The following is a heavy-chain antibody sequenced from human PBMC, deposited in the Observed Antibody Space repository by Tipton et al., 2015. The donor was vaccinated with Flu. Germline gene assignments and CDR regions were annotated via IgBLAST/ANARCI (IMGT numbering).Heavy chain of an antibody. V-gene: IGHV4-38-2*01. CDR3: ARRTYGSGWYFYAFDI. Sequence: LRLSCSVSGDSIGSPYFWAWIRQPPGKGLEWIGNVHQAGTTYYNPSLRSRVTISLDRPRNQFSLRLTSVTAADTAIYFCARRTYGSGWYFYAFDIWGQGTIVTVSS. D-gene: IGHD6-13*01. J-gene: IGHJ3*02. CDR2: VHQAGTT. CDR1: GDSIGSPYF.